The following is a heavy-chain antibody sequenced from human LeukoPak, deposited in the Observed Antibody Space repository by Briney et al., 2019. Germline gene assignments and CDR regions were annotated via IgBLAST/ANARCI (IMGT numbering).Heavy chain of an antibody. V-gene: IGHV1-18*01. Sequence: GASVKVSCKASGYTFTNYGISWVRQAPGQGLEWMGWISAYNGNTNYAQKLQGRVTMTTDTSTSTAYMELRSLRSDDTAVYYCARAVNYGDKSLAFDIWGQGTMVTVSS. D-gene: IGHD4-17*01. J-gene: IGHJ3*02. CDR2: ISAYNGNT. CDR3: ARAVNYGDKSLAFDI. CDR1: GYTFTNYG.